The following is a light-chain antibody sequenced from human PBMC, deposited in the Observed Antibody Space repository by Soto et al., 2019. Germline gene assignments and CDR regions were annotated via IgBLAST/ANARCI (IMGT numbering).Light chain of an antibody. CDR3: QQYNTYST. CDR2: GAS. V-gene: IGKV1-16*01. Sequence: DIQMTQSPSSLSASVGDRVTITCRASQGISNYVAWYQQKPGKPPKVLIYGASNLHSGVPPRFSGSGSGTDFTLAISILQPDDFATYYCQQYNTYSTFGQGTRLEIK. J-gene: IGKJ5*01. CDR1: QGISNY.